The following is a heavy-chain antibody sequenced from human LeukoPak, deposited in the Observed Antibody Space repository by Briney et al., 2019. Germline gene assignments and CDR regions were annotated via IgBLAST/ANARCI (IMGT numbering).Heavy chain of an antibody. V-gene: IGHV4-4*02. J-gene: IGHJ4*02. CDR2: IYHSGST. CDR3: ARGAGSGYYLYFDY. CDR1: GGSISSSNW. Sequence: KTSETLSLTCAVSGGSISSSNWWSWVRQPPGKGLEWIGEIYHSGSTNYNPSLKSRVTISVDKSKNQFSLKLSSVTAADTAVYYCARGAGSGYYLYFDYWGQGTLVTVSS. D-gene: IGHD3-22*01.